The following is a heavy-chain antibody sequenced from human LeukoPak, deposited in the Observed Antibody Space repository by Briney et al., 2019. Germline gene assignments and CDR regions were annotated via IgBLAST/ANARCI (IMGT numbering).Heavy chain of an antibody. Sequence: SGPTLVKPSETLSLTCTVSGGSISSYYWSWIRQPPGKGLEWIGYIYYSGSTNYNPSLKSRVTISVDTSKNQFSLKLSSVTAADTAVYYCARDYPGSYYVAFDIWGQGTMVTVSS. CDR3: ARDYPGSYYVAFDI. CDR1: GGSISSYY. J-gene: IGHJ3*02. V-gene: IGHV4-59*01. D-gene: IGHD1-26*01. CDR2: IYYSGST.